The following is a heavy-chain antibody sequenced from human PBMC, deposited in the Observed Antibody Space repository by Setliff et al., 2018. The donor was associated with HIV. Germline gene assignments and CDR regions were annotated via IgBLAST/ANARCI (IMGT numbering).Heavy chain of an antibody. Sequence: SETLSLTCSVSGGSISSGTYYWGWIRQPPGKGLEWIGSMSHSGSTLYNPSLKSRVTISVDTSKKQFSLNLTSLTAADTAVYYCARSGYCIGEVCYRGPLEYWGQGVLVTVSS. D-gene: IGHD2-15*01. CDR3: ARSGYCIGEVCYRGPLEY. V-gene: IGHV4-39*07. CDR2: MSHSGST. J-gene: IGHJ4*02. CDR1: GGSISSGTYY.